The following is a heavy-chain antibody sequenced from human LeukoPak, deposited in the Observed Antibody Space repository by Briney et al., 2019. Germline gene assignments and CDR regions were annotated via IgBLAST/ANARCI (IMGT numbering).Heavy chain of an antibody. CDR1: GFSLETYW. CDR2: IKQDGTET. Sequence: GGSLRLSCAASGFSLETYWMSWVRQAPGKGLEWVANIKQDGTETWYVASVKGRFTISRDNVKNSVYLQMNSLRAEDTAVYYCARVSILIVPYYAFDIWGQGTMVTVSS. J-gene: IGHJ3*02. CDR3: ARVSILIVPYYAFDI. D-gene: IGHD2/OR15-2a*01. V-gene: IGHV3-7*04.